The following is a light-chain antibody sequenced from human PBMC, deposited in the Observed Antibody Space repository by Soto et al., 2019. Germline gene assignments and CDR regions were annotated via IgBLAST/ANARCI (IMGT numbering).Light chain of an antibody. J-gene: IGKJ1*01. CDR3: QQYYSYPRT. Sequence: EIVMTQSPATLSVSPGERATLSCRASQSVGSNLAWYQQKPGQAPRLLIYGASSRATGIPDRFSGSGSGTDFTLTISCLQSEDFATYYCQQYYSYPRTFGQGTKV. V-gene: IGKV3D-15*01. CDR2: GAS. CDR1: QSVGSN.